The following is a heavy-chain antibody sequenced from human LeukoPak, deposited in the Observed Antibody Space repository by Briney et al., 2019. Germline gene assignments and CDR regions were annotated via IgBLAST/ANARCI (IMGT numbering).Heavy chain of an antibody. CDR3: ARGRYCSSTSCHYFDY. CDR2: ISSSGSTI. V-gene: IGHV3-11*04. CDR1: GLTFSSYA. D-gene: IGHD2-2*01. Sequence: GGSLRLSCAASGLTFSSYAMSWVRQAPGKGLEWVSYISSSGSTIYYADSVKGRFTISRDNAKNSLYLQMNSLRAEDTAVYYCARGRYCSSTSCHYFDYWGQGTLVTVSS. J-gene: IGHJ4*02.